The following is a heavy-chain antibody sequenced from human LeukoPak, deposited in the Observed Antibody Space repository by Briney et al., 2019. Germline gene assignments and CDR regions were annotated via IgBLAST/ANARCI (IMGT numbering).Heavy chain of an antibody. CDR2: IYYSGST. J-gene: IGHJ4*02. CDR3: ARGGYSYGSFDY. Sequence: TSETLSLTCTVSGGSISSYYWSWIRQPPGKGLEWIGYIYYSGSTNYNPSLKSRVTISVDRSKNQFSLKLSSVTAADTAVYYCARGGYSYGSFDYWGQGTLVTVSS. V-gene: IGHV4-59*12. D-gene: IGHD5-18*01. CDR1: GGSISSYY.